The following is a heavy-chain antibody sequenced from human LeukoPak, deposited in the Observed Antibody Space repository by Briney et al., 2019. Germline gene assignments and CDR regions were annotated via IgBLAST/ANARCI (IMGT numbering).Heavy chain of an antibody. D-gene: IGHD3-3*01. J-gene: IGHJ5*02. CDR2: ISGSGSTI. CDR1: GFSSSDHY. CDR3: AREGITIFGVANSNWFDP. Sequence: GGSLRLSCAASGFSSSDHYMSWIRQAPGKGLEWVSYISGSGSTIYYAASVRGRFTISRDNAKNSLYLQMNSLRAEDTAIYYRAREGITIFGVANSNWFDPWGQGTLVTVSS. V-gene: IGHV3-11*01.